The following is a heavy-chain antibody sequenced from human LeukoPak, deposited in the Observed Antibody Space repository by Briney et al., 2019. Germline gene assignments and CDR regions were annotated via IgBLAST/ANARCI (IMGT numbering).Heavy chain of an antibody. J-gene: IGHJ6*03. CDR3: ARGVGYSYVQDYYYMDV. V-gene: IGHV4-61*02. D-gene: IGHD5-18*01. CDR1: GGSISSNSYY. CDR2: IYTSGST. Sequence: SETLSLTCTVSGGSISSNSYYWSWIRQPAGKGLEWIGRIYTSGSTDYNPSLKSRVTISKDTSKNEFSLKLSSVTAADTAVYYCARGVGYSYVQDYYYMDVWGKGTTVTVSS.